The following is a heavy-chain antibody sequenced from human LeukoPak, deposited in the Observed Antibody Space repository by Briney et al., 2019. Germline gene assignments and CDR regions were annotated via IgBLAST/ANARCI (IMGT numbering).Heavy chain of an antibody. D-gene: IGHD1-1*01. CDR1: GFTFSTFG. Sequence: GESLRLSCAASGFTFSTFGMTWVRQAPGTGLEWVSSISNSGSVTTYADSVRGRFTISRDNSKNTLYLQMHGLRAEDMAVYYCATRISTTHGLDYWGQGTLVTVSS. CDR2: ISNSGSVT. CDR3: ATRISTTHGLDY. V-gene: IGHV3-23*01. J-gene: IGHJ4*02.